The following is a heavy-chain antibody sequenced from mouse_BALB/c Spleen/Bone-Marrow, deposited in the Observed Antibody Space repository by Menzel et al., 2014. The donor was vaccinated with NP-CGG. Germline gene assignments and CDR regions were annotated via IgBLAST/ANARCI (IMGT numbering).Heavy chain of an antibody. CDR3: TREPICYGNRYGMDY. V-gene: IGHV1-15*01. D-gene: IGHD2-1*01. CDR1: GYKFTDYE. J-gene: IGHJ4*01. CDR2: IDPEIGGT. Sequence: QVQLQQSGAELVRPGASVTLSCKASGYKFTDYEIYWVKQTPVHGLEWIGAIDPEIGGTAYSQKFKGKATLTADISSSTAYMELRSLTSDDSAVEYCTREPICYGNRYGMDYWGQGTSVTVSS.